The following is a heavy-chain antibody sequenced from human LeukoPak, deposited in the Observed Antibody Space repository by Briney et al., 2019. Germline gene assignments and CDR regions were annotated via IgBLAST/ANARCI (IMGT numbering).Heavy chain of an antibody. V-gene: IGHV3-30-3*01. Sequence: GGSLRLSCAASGFTFSSYAMHWVRQAPGKGLEWVAVISYDGSNKYYADSVKGRFTISRDNAENSLYLQMNSLRVEDTAVYFCARVPRADIVGTGGYFDLWGRGTLVTVSS. CDR1: GFTFSSYA. CDR3: ARVPRADIVGTGGYFDL. CDR2: ISYDGSNK. J-gene: IGHJ2*01. D-gene: IGHD5-12*01.